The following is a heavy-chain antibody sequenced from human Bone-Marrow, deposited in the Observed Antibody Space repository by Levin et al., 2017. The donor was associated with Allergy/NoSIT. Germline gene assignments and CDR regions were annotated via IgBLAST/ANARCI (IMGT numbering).Heavy chain of an antibody. D-gene: IGHD2-15*01. CDR2: INHSGST. CDR1: GGSFSGYY. Sequence: SETLSLTCAVYGGSFSGYYWSWIRQPPGKGLEWIGEINHSGSTNYNPSLKSRVTISVDTSKNQFSLKLSSVTAADTAVYYCARGGYCSGGSCRAFDIWGQGTMVTVSS. CDR3: ARGGYCSGGSCRAFDI. J-gene: IGHJ3*02. V-gene: IGHV4-34*01.